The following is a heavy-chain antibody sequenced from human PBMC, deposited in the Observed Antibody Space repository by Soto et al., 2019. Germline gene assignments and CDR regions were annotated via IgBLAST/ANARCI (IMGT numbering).Heavy chain of an antibody. Sequence: EVQLVESGGGLVQPGGSLRLSCAASGFTVSSNYMSWVRQAPGKGLEWVSVIYSGGSTYYADSVKGRFTISRDNSKNTLYLQMNSLRAEDTAVYYCAREGYDFWSGYPVGDWGQGTLVTVSS. V-gene: IGHV3-66*01. CDR2: IYSGGST. CDR1: GFTVSSNY. CDR3: AREGYDFWSGYPVGD. J-gene: IGHJ4*02. D-gene: IGHD3-3*01.